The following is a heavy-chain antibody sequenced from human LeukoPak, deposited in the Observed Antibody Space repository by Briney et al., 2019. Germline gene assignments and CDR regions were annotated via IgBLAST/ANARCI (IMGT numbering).Heavy chain of an antibody. Sequence: GGSLRLSYAVSGFIVSSNYMSWGRQAPGKGLEWVSVIYSGGTTYYADSVKGRVTISRDNAKNSLYLQMNSLRAEDTAVYYCARDYSGSYSPYFDLWGRGTLVTVSS. J-gene: IGHJ2*01. CDR3: ARDYSGSYSPYFDL. CDR1: GFIVSSNY. CDR2: IYSGGTT. V-gene: IGHV3-53*01. D-gene: IGHD1-26*01.